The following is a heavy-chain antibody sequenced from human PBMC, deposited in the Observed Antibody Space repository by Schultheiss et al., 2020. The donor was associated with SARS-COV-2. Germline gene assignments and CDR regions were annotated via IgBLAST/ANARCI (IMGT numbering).Heavy chain of an antibody. CDR1: GYTFTSYG. CDR3: ARGHDPVTYPYYFDY. J-gene: IGHJ4*02. V-gene: IGHV1-18*01. Sequence: ALVKVSCKASGYTFTSYGISWVRQAPGQGLEWMGWISAYNGNTNYAQKLQGRVTMTTDTSTSTAYMELRSLTSDDTAVYYCARGHDPVTYPYYFDYWGQGTLVTVSS. D-gene: IGHD1-1*01. CDR2: ISAYNGNT.